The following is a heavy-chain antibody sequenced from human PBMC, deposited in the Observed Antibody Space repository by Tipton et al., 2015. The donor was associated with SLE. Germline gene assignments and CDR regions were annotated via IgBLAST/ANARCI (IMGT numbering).Heavy chain of an antibody. CDR3: VRHRFGQLVAY. CDR1: GGSIRDYF. J-gene: IGHJ4*02. CDR2: IYFTGSS. D-gene: IGHD6-6*01. V-gene: IGHV4-4*07. Sequence: TLSLTCSVSGGSIRDYFWSWIRQPAGKGLEWIGRIYFTGSSNFNPSLRSRVTMSVGTSKNQFSLKLSSVTAADTAVYYCVRHRFGQLVAYWGQGTRVTVSS.